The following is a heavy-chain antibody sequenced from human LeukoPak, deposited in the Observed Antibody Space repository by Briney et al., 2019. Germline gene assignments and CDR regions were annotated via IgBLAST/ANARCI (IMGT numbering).Heavy chain of an antibody. CDR1: GFTFSSYT. D-gene: IGHD6-19*01. CDR2: IGASGGST. J-gene: IGHJ5*02. V-gene: IGHV3-23*01. CDR3: AKGSGSGWYGWFAP. Sequence: GGSLRLSCAASGFTFSSYTMNWVRQAPGKGLEWVSSIGASGGSTYYADSVKGRFTISRDNSKNTFFLQMNTLRAADTAVYYCAKGSGSGWYGWFAPWGQGTLVTVSS.